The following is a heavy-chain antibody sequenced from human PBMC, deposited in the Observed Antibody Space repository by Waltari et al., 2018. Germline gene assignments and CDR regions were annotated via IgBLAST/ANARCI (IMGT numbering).Heavy chain of an antibody. Sequence: QVQLVESGGGVVQPGRSLRLSCAASGFTFSSYAMHWVRQAPGTGLEWVAVISYDGSNKYYADSVKGRFTISRDNSKNTLYLQMNSLRAEDTAVYYCARPNTYYYDSSGYPHAFDIWGQGTMVTVSS. D-gene: IGHD3-22*01. CDR3: ARPNTYYYDSSGYPHAFDI. CDR2: ISYDGSNK. V-gene: IGHV3-30-3*01. J-gene: IGHJ3*02. CDR1: GFTFSSYA.